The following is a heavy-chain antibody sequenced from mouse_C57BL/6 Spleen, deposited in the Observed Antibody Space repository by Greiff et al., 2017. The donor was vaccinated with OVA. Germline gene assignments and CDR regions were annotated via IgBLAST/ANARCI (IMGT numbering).Heavy chain of an antibody. J-gene: IGHJ4*01. CDR2: INPGSGYT. CDR1: GYTFTSYT. Sequence: QVQLQQSGAELARPGASVKMSCKASGYTFTSYTMHWVNQRPGQGLEWIGYINPGSGYTKYNQKFKDKATLTADKSSSTAYMQLSSLTSEDTAVYYCASGVGPCAMDYWGQGTSVTVSS. V-gene: IGHV1-4*01. CDR3: ASGVGPCAMDY.